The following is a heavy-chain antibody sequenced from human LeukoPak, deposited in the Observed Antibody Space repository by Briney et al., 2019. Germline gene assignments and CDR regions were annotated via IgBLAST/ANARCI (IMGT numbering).Heavy chain of an antibody. V-gene: IGHV3-74*01. Sequence: PGGSLRLSCAASGFSFSAHWMHWVRQAPGKGLVWVAQINGDATATNHAGSVKGRFTISRDNAKNTVHLQMSTLTAEDTAVYYCAKDKWWGASDHWGQGSLVTVSS. CDR2: INGDATAT. D-gene: IGHD2-8*01. J-gene: IGHJ4*02. CDR3: AKDKWWGASDH. CDR1: GFSFSAHW.